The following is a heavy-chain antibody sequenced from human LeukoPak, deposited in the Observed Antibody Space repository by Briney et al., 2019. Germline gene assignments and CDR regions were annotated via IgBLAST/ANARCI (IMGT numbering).Heavy chain of an antibody. CDR3: AKGSTKRQQFDY. J-gene: IGHJ4*02. CDR1: GFTFRSYA. Sequence: GGSLRLSCAASGFTFRSYAMSWVRQAPGKGLEWVSVISDSGGSTYYADSVKGRFTISRDNSKNTLYLQMNSLTAEDTAVYYCAKGSTKRQQFDYWGQGTLVTVSS. V-gene: IGHV3-23*01. CDR2: ISDSGGST. D-gene: IGHD6-13*01.